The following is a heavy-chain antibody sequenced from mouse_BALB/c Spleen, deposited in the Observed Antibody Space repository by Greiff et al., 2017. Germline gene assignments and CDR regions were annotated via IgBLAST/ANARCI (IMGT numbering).Heavy chain of an antibody. CDR2: ISSGGSYT. CDR3: ARQGLQAWFAY. V-gene: IGHV5-6*01. CDR1: GFTFSSYG. J-gene: IGHJ3*01. Sequence: EVQLVESGGDLVKPGGSLKLSCAASGFTFSSYGMSWVRQTPDKRLEWVATISSGGSYTYYPDSVKGRFTISRDNAKNTLYLQMSSLKSEDTAMYYCARQGLQAWFAYWGQGTLVTVSA.